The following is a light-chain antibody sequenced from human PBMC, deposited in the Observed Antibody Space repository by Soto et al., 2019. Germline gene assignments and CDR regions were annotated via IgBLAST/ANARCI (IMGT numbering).Light chain of an antibody. Sequence: EIVMTQSPATLSVSPGERATLSCRASQSVSSKLAWYQQKPGQAPRLLIYGASTRATGVPARFSGSGSGTEFTLTISRLQSEDFAVYYCQQYNNWAPITFGQGNKVEI. J-gene: IGKJ1*01. CDR2: GAS. CDR1: QSVSSK. CDR3: QQYNNWAPIT. V-gene: IGKV3-15*01.